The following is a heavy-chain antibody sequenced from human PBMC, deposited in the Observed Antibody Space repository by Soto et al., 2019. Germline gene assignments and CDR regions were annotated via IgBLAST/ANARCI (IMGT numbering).Heavy chain of an antibody. CDR1: GFTFSSYS. V-gene: IGHV3-48*02. CDR3: ARDGPYSGSHMPQDAFDI. Sequence: GGSLRLSCAASGFTFSSYSMNWVRKAPGKGLEWVSYISSSSSTIYYADSVKGRFTISRDNAKNSLYLQMNSLRDEDTAVYYCARDGPYSGSHMPQDAFDIWGQGTMVTVSS. J-gene: IGHJ3*02. CDR2: ISSSSSTI. D-gene: IGHD1-26*01.